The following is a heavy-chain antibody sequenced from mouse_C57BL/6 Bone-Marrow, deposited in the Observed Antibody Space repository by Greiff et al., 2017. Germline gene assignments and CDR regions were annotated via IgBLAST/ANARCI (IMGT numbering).Heavy chain of an antibody. CDR1: GYTFTSYW. Sequence: QVQLQQPGAELVKPGASVKLSCKASGYTFTSYWMQWVKQRPGQGLEWIGEIDPSDSYTNYNQKFKGKATLTVDTSSSTAYMQLSSLTSEASAVYYCARMDYYGSGYFDDWGTGTTVTVSS. D-gene: IGHD1-1*01. CDR2: IDPSDSYT. CDR3: ARMDYYGSGYFDD. V-gene: IGHV1-50*01. J-gene: IGHJ1*03.